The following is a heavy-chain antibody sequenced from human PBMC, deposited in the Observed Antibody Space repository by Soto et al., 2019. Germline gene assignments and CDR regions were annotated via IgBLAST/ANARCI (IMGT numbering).Heavy chain of an antibody. J-gene: IGHJ6*02. V-gene: IGHV3-33*01. Sequence: QVQLVESGGGVVQPGRSLRLSCAASGFTFSSYGMHWVRQAPGTGLEWVAVIWYDGSNKYYADSVKGRFTISRDNSKNTLYLQMNSLRAEDTAVYYCARENTACDFYYCYGMDVWGQWTTVTVSS. D-gene: IGHD5-18*01. CDR3: ARENTACDFYYCYGMDV. CDR2: IWYDGSNK. CDR1: GFTFSSYG.